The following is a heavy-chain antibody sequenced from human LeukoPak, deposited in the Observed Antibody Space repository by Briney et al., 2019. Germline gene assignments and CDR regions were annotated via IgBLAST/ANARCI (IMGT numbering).Heavy chain of an antibody. V-gene: IGHV3-7*05. CDR3: ARTGKFDS. Sequence: GGSLRLSCAASGFTFSNYWMNWVRQAPGKGLEWVANIKTDGSETYYVDSVRGRFTISRDNAKNSVYLQMNSLRAEDTAIYYCARTGKFDSWGQGTLVTVSA. CDR1: GFTFSNYW. CDR2: IKTDGSET. J-gene: IGHJ5*01.